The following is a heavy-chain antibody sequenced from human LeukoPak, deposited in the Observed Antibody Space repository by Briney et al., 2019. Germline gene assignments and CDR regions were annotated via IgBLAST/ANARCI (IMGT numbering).Heavy chain of an antibody. D-gene: IGHD6-13*01. J-gene: IGHJ4*02. Sequence: GASVKVSCKASGYTFTSYAMHWVRQAPGQRLEWMGWINAGNGNTKYSQKFQGRVTITRDTSASTAYMELSSLRSEDTAVYYCARGSSRQQLVNPNLDYWGQGTLVTVSS. CDR3: ARGSSRQQLVNPNLDY. CDR1: GYTFTSYA. CDR2: INAGNGNT. V-gene: IGHV1-3*01.